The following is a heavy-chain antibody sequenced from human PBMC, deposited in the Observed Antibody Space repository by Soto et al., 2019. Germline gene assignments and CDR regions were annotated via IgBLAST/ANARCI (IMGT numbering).Heavy chain of an antibody. CDR1: GDSISSGGFS. D-gene: IGHD2-2*01. J-gene: IGHJ4*02. CDR2: IYHSGTS. CDR3: ARGRLVPAVNFDY. V-gene: IGHV4-30-2*01. Sequence: TLSLTCAVSGDSISSGGFSWSWIRQPPGKGLEWIGYIYHSGTSFYNPSLKSRVTISVDGSKNQLSLKVNSVTAADTAVYYCARGRLVPAVNFDYWGLGTLVTVSS.